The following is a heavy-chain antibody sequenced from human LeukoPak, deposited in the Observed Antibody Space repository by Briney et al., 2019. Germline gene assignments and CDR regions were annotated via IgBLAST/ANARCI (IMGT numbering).Heavy chain of an antibody. V-gene: IGHV4-30-4*08. J-gene: IGHJ4*02. Sequence: SETLSLTCTVSGGSISSGDYYWRWIRQPPGKGLEWIGYIYYSGSTYYNPSLKSRVTISVDTSKNQFSLKLSSVTAADTAVYYCARASRVGATVFDYWGQGTLVTVSS. D-gene: IGHD1-26*01. CDR1: GGSISSGDYY. CDR2: IYYSGST. CDR3: ARASRVGATVFDY.